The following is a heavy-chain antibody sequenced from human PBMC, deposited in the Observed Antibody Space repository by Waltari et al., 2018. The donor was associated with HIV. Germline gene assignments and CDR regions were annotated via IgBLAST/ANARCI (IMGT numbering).Heavy chain of an antibody. D-gene: IGHD2-15*01. CDR1: GYTFTSYA. Sequence: QVQLVQSGAEVKKPGASVKVSCKASGYTFTSYAMHWVRQAPGQRLEWMGWINAGNVNTKYSQKFQGRVTITRDTSASTAYRELSSLRSEDTAVYYCSRDIPRMGIDYWGQGTLVTVSS. J-gene: IGHJ4*02. V-gene: IGHV1-3*01. CDR2: INAGNVNT. CDR3: SRDIPRMGIDY.